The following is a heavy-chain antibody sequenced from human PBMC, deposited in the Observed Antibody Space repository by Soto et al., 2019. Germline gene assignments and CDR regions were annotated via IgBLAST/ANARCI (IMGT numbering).Heavy chain of an antibody. CDR2: INSDGSTT. CDR1: GFTFSSYA. CDR3: ARDPPDLNCSGGSCYSLGFVGFPYY. Sequence: GGSLRLSCAASGFTFSSYAMNWVRQAPGKGLVWVSRINSDGSTTSYADYVKGRFTISRDNSKNTLYLQMNSLRAEDTAVYYCARDPPDLNCSGGSCYSLGFVGFPYYWGQGTLVTVSS. V-gene: IGHV3-74*01. J-gene: IGHJ4*02. D-gene: IGHD2-15*01.